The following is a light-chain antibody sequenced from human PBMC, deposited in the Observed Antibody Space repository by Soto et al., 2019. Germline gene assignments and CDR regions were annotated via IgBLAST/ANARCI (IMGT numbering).Light chain of an antibody. Sequence: EIVMAQSPGTLSVSPGERATLSCRASQSVSSKLAWYQQKPGQSPRLLIYGTSIRATGISARFSGSGSGTEFTLTISNLQSEDFGVYYCQQYSNWPPFTFGQGTRLEVK. V-gene: IGKV3-15*01. J-gene: IGKJ5*01. CDR1: QSVSSK. CDR3: QQYSNWPPFT. CDR2: GTS.